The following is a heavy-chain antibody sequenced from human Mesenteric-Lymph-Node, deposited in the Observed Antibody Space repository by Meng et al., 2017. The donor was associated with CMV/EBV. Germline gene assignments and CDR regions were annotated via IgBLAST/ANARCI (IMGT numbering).Heavy chain of an antibody. CDR2: INPKTGGR. V-gene: IGHV1-2*06. D-gene: IGHD3-9*01. CDR1: GYTFIDYY. J-gene: IGHJ4*02. CDR3: ARDRDTDWYSPFDY. Sequence: QVQLVQSVAEAKKPGASVRVSCKASGYTFIDYYINWVRQAPGQGLEWMGRINPKTGGRSYAQNFQGRVTMTRDTSINTAYMEVNRLNSDDTAMYYCARDRDTDWYSPFDYWGPGTLVTVSS.